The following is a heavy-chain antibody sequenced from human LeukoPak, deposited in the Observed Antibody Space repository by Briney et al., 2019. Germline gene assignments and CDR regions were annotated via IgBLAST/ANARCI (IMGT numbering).Heavy chain of an antibody. CDR2: ISGSGGST. CDR3: ARAVPGDGSGPYGMDV. CDR1: GFTFSSYA. J-gene: IGHJ6*02. Sequence: TGASLRLSCAASGFTFSSYAMSWVRQAPGKGLEWVSAISGSGGSTYYADSVKGRFTTSRDNSKNTLYLHMNSLRAEDTAVYYCARAVPGDGSGPYGMDVWGQGTTVTVSS. V-gene: IGHV3-23*01. D-gene: IGHD5-24*01.